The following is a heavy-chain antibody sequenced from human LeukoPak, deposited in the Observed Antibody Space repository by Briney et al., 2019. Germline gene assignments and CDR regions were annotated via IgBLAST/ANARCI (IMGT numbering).Heavy chain of an antibody. J-gene: IGHJ5*02. CDR1: GDSINTYTHY. Sequence: KPSQTLSLTCTVSGDSINTYTHYWTWVRQQPAGKGLEIGRISSSGSTNYNPSLKSRVTRSVDTSKNQFSLKLSSVTAADTAVYYCARDPLYSGSYFDPWGQGTLVTVSS. CDR2: ISSSGST. D-gene: IGHD1-26*01. V-gene: IGHV4-61*02. CDR3: ARDPLYSGSYFDP.